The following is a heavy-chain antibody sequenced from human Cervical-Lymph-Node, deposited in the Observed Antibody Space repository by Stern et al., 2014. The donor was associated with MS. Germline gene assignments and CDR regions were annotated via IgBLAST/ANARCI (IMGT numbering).Heavy chain of an antibody. Sequence: QVQLQESGAGLVKPSETLSLTCTVSGDAITSYYWSWIRQPPGKGLEWIGYIHSSGTTNYTPSLMSRVTISVDTSKNQFSLKLSSVTAADTAVYYCARARIVVTGRYYFYYEIDVWGQGTTGTVSS. D-gene: IGHD6-19*01. CDR2: IHSSGTT. CDR3: ARARIVVTGRYYFYYEIDV. J-gene: IGHJ6*02. V-gene: IGHV4-59*13. CDR1: GDAITSYY.